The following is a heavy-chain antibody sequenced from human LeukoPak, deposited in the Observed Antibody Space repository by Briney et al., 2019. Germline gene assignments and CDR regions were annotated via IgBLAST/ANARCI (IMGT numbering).Heavy chain of an antibody. CDR1: GGSISSSSYY. D-gene: IGHD3-3*01. Sequence: SETLSLTCTVSGGSISSSSYYWGWIRQPPGKGLEWIGSIYYSGSTYYNPSLKSRVTISVDTSKNQFSLKLSSVTAADTAVYYCARQELPDFYYFDYWSQGTLVTVSS. CDR3: ARQELPDFYYFDY. J-gene: IGHJ4*02. V-gene: IGHV4-39*01. CDR2: IYYSGST.